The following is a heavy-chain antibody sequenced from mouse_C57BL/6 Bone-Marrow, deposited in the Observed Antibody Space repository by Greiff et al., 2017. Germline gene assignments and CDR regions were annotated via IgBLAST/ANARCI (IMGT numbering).Heavy chain of an antibody. CDR1: GYAFSSSW. V-gene: IGHV1-82*01. D-gene: IGHD1-1*02. CDR2: IYPGAGDT. Sequence: QVQLQQSGPELVKPGASVKISCKASGYAFSSSWMNWVKQRPGKGLEWIGRIYPGAGDTNYNGQFKGKATLTADKSSSTVYMQLSSLTSEDSAVYFCARFTLSSYAMDYWGQGTSVTVSS. J-gene: IGHJ4*01. CDR3: ARFTLSSYAMDY.